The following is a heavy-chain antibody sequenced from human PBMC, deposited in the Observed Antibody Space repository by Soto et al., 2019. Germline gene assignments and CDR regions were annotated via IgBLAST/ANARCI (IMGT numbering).Heavy chain of an antibody. CDR1: GGTFSSYA. J-gene: IGHJ6*02. Sequence: AASVKVSCKASGGTFSSYAISWVRQAPGQGLEWMGGIIPIFGTANYAQKFQGRVTITADKSTSTAYMELSSLRSEDTAVYYCARDVSVAAAGTFYYYYGMDVWGQGTTVTVSS. V-gene: IGHV1-69*06. D-gene: IGHD6-13*01. CDR3: ARDVSVAAAGTFYYYYGMDV. CDR2: IIPIFGTA.